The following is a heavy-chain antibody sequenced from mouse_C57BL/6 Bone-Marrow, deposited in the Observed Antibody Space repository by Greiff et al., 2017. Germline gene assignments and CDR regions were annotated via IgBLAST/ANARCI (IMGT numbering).Heavy chain of an antibody. D-gene: IGHD1-1*01. CDR2: IYPGSGST. V-gene: IGHV1-55*01. J-gene: IGHJ1*03. Sequence: QVQLQQSGAELVKPGASVKMSCKASGYTFTSYWITWVKQRPGQGLEWIGDIYPGSGSTNDNEKFKSKATLTVDTSSSTAYMQLSSLASEDSAVYYCARRAFYSGSGYWYFDVWGTGTTVTVSS. CDR1: GYTFTSYW. CDR3: ARRAFYSGSGYWYFDV.